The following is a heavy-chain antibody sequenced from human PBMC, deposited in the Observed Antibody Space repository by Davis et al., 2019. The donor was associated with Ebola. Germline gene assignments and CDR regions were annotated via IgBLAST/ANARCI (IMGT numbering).Heavy chain of an antibody. CDR1: GGSISSSSYY. D-gene: IGHD2-2*01. Sequence: SETLSLTCTVPGGSISSSSYYWGWIRQPPGKGLEWIGSIYYSGSTYYNPSLKSRVTISVDTSKNQFSLKLSSVTAADTAVYYCARGDIVVVPAALDYWGQGTLVTVSS. CDR3: ARGDIVVVPAALDY. J-gene: IGHJ4*02. V-gene: IGHV4-39*01. CDR2: IYYSGST.